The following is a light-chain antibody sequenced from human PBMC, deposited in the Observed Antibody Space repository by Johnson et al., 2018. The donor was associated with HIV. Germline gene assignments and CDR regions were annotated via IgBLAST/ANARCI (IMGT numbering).Light chain of an antibody. CDR2: DNN. J-gene: IGLJ1*01. CDR3: GTWDSSLSVAYF. Sequence: QSVLTQPPSVSAAPGQKVTISCSGSSSNIGNNYVSWYQQLPGTAPKLLIYDNNKRPSGICDRFSGSKSGTSATLGITGLETGDEADYYCGTWDSSLSVAYFFGTGTKVTVL. CDR1: SSNIGNNY. V-gene: IGLV1-51*01.